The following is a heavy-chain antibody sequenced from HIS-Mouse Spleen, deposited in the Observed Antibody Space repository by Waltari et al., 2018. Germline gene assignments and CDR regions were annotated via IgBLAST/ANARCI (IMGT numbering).Heavy chain of an antibody. J-gene: IGHJ2*01. D-gene: IGHD6-13*01. V-gene: IGHV4-39*07. CDR1: GGSISSSSYY. CDR3: AREIPYSSSWYDWYFDL. CDR2: IYYSGST. Sequence: QLQLQESGPGLVKPSETLSLTCTVSGGSISSSSYYWGWIRQPPGKGLEWIGSIYYSGSTYYNPYLKDRVTISVDTSKNQCSLELSSGTAADTAVYYCAREIPYSSSWYDWYFDLWGRGTLVTVSS.